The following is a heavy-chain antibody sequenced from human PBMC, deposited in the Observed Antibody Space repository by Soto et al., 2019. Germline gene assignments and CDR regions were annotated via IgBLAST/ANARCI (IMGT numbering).Heavy chain of an antibody. CDR2: ISSSSSYI. V-gene: IGHV3-21*01. CDR1: GFTFSSYS. CDR3: ARDIVVVPAAMSYYYGMDV. Sequence: GGSLRLSCAASGFTFSSYSMNWVRQAPGKGLEWVSSISSSSSYIYYADSVKGRFTISRDNAKNSLYLQMNSLRAEDTAVYYCARDIVVVPAAMSYYYGMDVWGQGTTVTVSS. D-gene: IGHD2-2*01. J-gene: IGHJ6*02.